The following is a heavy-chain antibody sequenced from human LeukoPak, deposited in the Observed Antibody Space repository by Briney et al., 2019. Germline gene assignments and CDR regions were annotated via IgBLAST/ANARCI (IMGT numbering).Heavy chain of an antibody. CDR3: ARVPRYYYDSSGYLDY. CDR1: GFTFSSYA. J-gene: IGHJ4*02. Sequence: GGSLRLSCAASGFTFSSYAMHWVRQAPGKGLEWVAVISYDGSNKYYADSVKGRFTISRDNSKNTLYLQMNSPRAEDTAVYYCARVPRYYYDSSGYLDYWGQGTLVTVSS. D-gene: IGHD3-22*01. V-gene: IGHV3-30-3*01. CDR2: ISYDGSNK.